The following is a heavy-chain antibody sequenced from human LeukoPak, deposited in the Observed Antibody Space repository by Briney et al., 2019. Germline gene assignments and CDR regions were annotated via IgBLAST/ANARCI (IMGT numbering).Heavy chain of an antibody. CDR2: ISSSGSTI. CDR1: GFTFSSYE. Sequence: GGSLRLSCAASGFTFSSYEMNWVRQAPGKGLEWVSYISSSGSTIYYADSVKGRFTISRDNAKNSLYLQMNSLRAEDTAVYYCAKPKGTHCSSTSCYLSGFDYWGQGTLVTVSS. V-gene: IGHV3-48*03. CDR3: AKPKGTHCSSTSCYLSGFDY. D-gene: IGHD2-2*01. J-gene: IGHJ4*02.